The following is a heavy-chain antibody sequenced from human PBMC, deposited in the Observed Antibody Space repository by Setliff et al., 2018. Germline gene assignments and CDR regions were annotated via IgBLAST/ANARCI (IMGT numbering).Heavy chain of an antibody. CDR2: IYTSGST. V-gene: IGHV4-59*01. J-gene: IGHJ3*02. Sequence: NPSETLSLTCTVSGGSISGYYWSWIRQSPGKGLEWIGHIYTSGSTNYNPSLKSRVTISVDTSKNQFSLKLSSVTAADTAVYYCARDTPTGDDAFDIWGQGTMVTVSS. D-gene: IGHD7-27*01. CDR3: ARDTPTGDDAFDI. CDR1: GGSISGYY.